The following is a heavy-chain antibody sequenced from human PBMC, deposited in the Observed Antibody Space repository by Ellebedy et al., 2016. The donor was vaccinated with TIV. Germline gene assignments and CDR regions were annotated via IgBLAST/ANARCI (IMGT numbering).Heavy chain of an antibody. CDR1: GFTFSSHA. J-gene: IGHJ4*02. CDR3: ARDSGRRRSWDNDY. D-gene: IGHD3-10*01. Sequence: GESLKISCAASGFTFSSHAMHWVRQAPGKGLEWVAVISYDGSNKYQANSVKGRFTISRDNSRNPVYLQMNNLRAEDTAVYYCARDSGRRRSWDNDYWGQGTLVTVSS. CDR2: ISYDGSNK. V-gene: IGHV3-30-3*01.